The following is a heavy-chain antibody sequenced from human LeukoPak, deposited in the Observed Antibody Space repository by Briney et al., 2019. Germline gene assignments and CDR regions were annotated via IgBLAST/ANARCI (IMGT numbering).Heavy chain of an antibody. CDR3: AREILGGFNPGAY. CDR1: VDSTTNNF. V-gene: IGHV4-4*02. D-gene: IGHD1-14*01. CDR2: IHRSGSP. Sequence: SETLSLTCTVSVDSTTNNFWSWVRQPPGKGLEWIGEIHRSGSPNYNPSLQSRVTISIDRSRNQIALELSSVTAADTAVYYCAREILGGFNPGAYWGQGTLVTVSS. J-gene: IGHJ4*02.